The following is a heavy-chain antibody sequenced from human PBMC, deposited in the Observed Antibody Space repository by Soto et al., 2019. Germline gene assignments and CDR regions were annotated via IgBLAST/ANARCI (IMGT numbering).Heavy chain of an antibody. D-gene: IGHD2-15*01. CDR3: AGRRGCSGGSCYNYMDV. Sequence: ASVKVSCKASGGTFSSYTISWVRQAPGQGLEWMGRIIPILGIANYAQKFQGRVTITADKSTSTAYMELSSLRSEDTAVYYCAGRRGCSGGSCYNYMDVWGKGTTVTVSS. J-gene: IGHJ6*03. CDR2: IIPILGIA. CDR1: GGTFSSYT. V-gene: IGHV1-69*02.